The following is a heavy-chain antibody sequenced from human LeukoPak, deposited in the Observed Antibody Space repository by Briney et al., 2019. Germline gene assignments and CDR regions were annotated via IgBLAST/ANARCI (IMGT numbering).Heavy chain of an antibody. CDR1: GFTFSNYH. Sequence: AGGSLRLSCAASGFTFSNYHMNWVRQAPGKRLEWLSYTSSSTSTIYYADSVKGRFTISRDNAKNSLYLQMNSLRAEDTAVYYCARDWLYWGQGTLVTVSS. J-gene: IGHJ4*02. CDR3: ARDWLY. D-gene: IGHD5-12*01. V-gene: IGHV3-48*01. CDR2: TSSSTSTI.